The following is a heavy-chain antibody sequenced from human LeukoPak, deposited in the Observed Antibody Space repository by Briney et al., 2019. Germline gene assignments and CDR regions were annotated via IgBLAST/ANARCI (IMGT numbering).Heavy chain of an antibody. CDR2: ISAYNVNT. Sequence: ASVKVSCKASGYTFTSYGISWVRQAPGRGLEWMGWISAYNVNTNYAQKLQGRVTRTTDTSTSTAYMELRSVRSDDTAVYYCARVGITMVRGVIINYYYYYYMDVWGKGTTVTVSS. D-gene: IGHD3-10*01. J-gene: IGHJ6*03. CDR3: ARVGITMVRGVIINYYYYYYMDV. V-gene: IGHV1-18*01. CDR1: GYTFTSYG.